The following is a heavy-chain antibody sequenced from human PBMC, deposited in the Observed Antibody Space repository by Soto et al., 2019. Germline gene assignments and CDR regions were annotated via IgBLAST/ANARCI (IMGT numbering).Heavy chain of an antibody. J-gene: IGHJ6*02. CDR1: GFSFSDFG. CDR3: AKETRSRAVTATRVNGMDV. D-gene: IGHD2-21*02. V-gene: IGHV3-30*18. Sequence: QVQLVESGGGVVQPGRSLRLSCAPSGFSFSDFGMHWVRQAPGKGLEGVAAISHDGSNQYYGDSVKGRFSISRDHSNNRLYLQMNNLKVEDSAIYFCAKETRSRAVTATRVNGMDVWGQGTTVTVSS. CDR2: ISHDGSNQ.